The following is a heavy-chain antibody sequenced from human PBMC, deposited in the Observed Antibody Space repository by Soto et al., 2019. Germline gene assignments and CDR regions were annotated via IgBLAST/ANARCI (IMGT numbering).Heavy chain of an antibody. CDR1: GGSISSGGYY. Sequence: SETLSLTCTVSGGSISSGGYYWSWIRQHPGKGLEWIGYIYYSGSTYYNPSLKSRVTISVDTSKNQFSLKVSSVTVADTAVYYCARLGGYCSSTSCYGYYGMDVWGQGTTVTVSS. V-gene: IGHV4-31*03. D-gene: IGHD2-2*01. CDR2: IYYSGST. J-gene: IGHJ6*02. CDR3: ARLGGYCSSTSCYGYYGMDV.